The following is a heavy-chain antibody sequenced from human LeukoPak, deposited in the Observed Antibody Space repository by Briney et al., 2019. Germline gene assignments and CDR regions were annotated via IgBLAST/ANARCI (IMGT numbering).Heavy chain of an antibody. CDR2: IYYSGST. V-gene: IGHV4-39*01. J-gene: IGHJ4*02. CDR3: ARHSAEIVVVPAASHYFDY. CDR1: GGSISSSSYY. Sequence: SETLSLTCTVSGGSISSSSYYWGWIRQPPGKGLEWIGSIYYSGSTNYNPSLKSRVTISVDTSKNQFSLKLSSVTAADTAVYYCARHSAEIVVVPAASHYFDYWGQGTLVTVSS. D-gene: IGHD2-2*01.